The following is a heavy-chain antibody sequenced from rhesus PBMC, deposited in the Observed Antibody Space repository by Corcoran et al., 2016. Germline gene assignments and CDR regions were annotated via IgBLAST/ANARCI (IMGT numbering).Heavy chain of an antibody. V-gene: IGHV4-80*01. J-gene: IGHJ5-2*02. CDR2: VSGNSGNS. Sequence: QVQLQESGPGLVTSSETLFLTCAVSGDSFSSLWWSLIRQLPGKGLEGIGEVSGNSGNSNYNPTCKSRVTIARDASKSQVSLKLTSVTAADTAVYYCVRNDDSTPPKVRSLDVWGRGLLVTVAS. CDR3: VRNDDSTPPKVRSLDV. CDR1: GDSFSSLW. D-gene: IGHD1-32*01.